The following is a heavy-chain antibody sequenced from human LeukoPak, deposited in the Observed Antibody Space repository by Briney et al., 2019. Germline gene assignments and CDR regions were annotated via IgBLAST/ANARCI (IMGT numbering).Heavy chain of an antibody. Sequence: SETLSLTCTVSGGSISSYYWSWIRQPPGKGLEWIGYIYYSGSTYYNPSLKSRVTVSVDTSKNQFSLKLSSVTAADTAVYYCAREGEFRLLWFGELLYNWFDPWGQGTLVTVSS. D-gene: IGHD3-10*01. J-gene: IGHJ5*02. CDR3: AREGEFRLLWFGELLYNWFDP. CDR1: GGSISSYY. V-gene: IGHV4-59*12. CDR2: IYYSGST.